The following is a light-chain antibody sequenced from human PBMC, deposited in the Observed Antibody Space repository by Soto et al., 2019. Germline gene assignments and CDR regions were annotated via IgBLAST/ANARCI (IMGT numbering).Light chain of an antibody. J-gene: IGKJ1*01. CDR1: QSVSNNY. CDR3: QQYGSSRT. V-gene: IGKV3-20*01. Sequence: ESALTQSPRTLSLSPLEIATLSCRASQSVSNNYLAWYQQKPRHAPRXLIYGASNRATGIPDRFSGSASGTEFTLTISRMPPEDFAVYYCQQYGSSRTFGQGTKVDI. CDR2: GAS.